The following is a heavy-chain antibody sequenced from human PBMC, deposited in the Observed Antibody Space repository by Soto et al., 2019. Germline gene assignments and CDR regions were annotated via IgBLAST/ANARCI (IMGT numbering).Heavy chain of an antibody. J-gene: IGHJ6*02. CDR3: ARDSEWLPDYYYYYGMDV. D-gene: IGHD5-12*01. Sequence: ASVKGSCKASGYTFPSYAMHWVRQAPGQRLEWMGWINAGNGNTKYSQKFRGRVTITRDTSASTAYMELSSLRSEDTAVYYCARDSEWLPDYYYYYGMDVWGQGTTVTVSS. CDR1: GYTFPSYA. CDR2: INAGNGNT. V-gene: IGHV1-3*01.